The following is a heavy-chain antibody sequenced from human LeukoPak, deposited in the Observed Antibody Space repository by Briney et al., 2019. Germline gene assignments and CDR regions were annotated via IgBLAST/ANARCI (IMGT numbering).Heavy chain of an antibody. CDR3: ARDEQRGGTVDY. CDR1: GFPFSSRS. D-gene: IGHD1-26*01. Sequence: GGPLTLSCAASGFPFSSRSMNGLRQARGKGLECVSSISSSSRYIYYADSVKGRFTIYRHNAKNQLCLQLNNQRAKDRHGYECARDEQRGGTVDYWGQGTLVTVSS. CDR2: ISSSSRYI. V-gene: IGHV3-21*03. J-gene: IGHJ4*02.